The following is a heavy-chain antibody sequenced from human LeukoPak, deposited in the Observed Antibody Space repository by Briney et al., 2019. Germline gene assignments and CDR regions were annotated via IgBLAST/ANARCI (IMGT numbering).Heavy chain of an antibody. CDR3: ASSDNWNPPVRYYYYYMDV. V-gene: IGHV1-24*01. J-gene: IGHJ6*03. CDR2: FDPEDGET. CDR1: GYTLTELS. Sequence: ASVKVSCKVSGYTLTELSMHWVRQAPGKGLEWMGGFDPEDGETIYAQKFQGRVTITTDESTSTAYMELSSLRSEDTAVYYCASSDNWNPPVRYYYYYMDVWGKGTTVTVSS. D-gene: IGHD1-20*01.